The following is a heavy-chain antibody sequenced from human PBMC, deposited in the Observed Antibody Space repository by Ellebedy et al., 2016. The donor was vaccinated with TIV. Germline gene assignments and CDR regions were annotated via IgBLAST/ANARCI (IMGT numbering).Heavy chain of an antibody. Sequence: GESLKISXAASGFTFSSYSMNWVRQAPGKGLEWVSYISSSSSTIYYADSVKGRFTISRDNAKNSLYLQMNSLRAEDTAVYYCARVGVAGTASWYFDLWGRGTLVTVSS. V-gene: IGHV3-48*01. CDR1: GFTFSSYS. CDR3: ARVGVAGTASWYFDL. J-gene: IGHJ2*01. CDR2: ISSSSSTI. D-gene: IGHD6-19*01.